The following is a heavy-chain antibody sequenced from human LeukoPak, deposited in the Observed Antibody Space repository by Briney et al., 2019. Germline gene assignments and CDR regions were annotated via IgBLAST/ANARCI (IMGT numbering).Heavy chain of an antibody. CDR3: ARSHSSSWTWYFDL. CDR1: GYTLTELS. Sequence: ASVKVSCKVSGYTLTELSLHWVRQAPGKGLEWMGGFDPEDGETIYAQKFQGRVTMTEDTSTDTAYMELSSLRSEDTAVYYCARSHSSSWTWYFDLWGRGTLVTVSS. V-gene: IGHV1-24*01. J-gene: IGHJ2*01. D-gene: IGHD6-13*01. CDR2: FDPEDGET.